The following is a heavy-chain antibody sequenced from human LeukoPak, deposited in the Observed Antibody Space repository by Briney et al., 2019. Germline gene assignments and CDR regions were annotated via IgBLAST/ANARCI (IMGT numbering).Heavy chain of an antibody. Sequence: ASVKVSCKASGYTFTSYYMHWVRQAPGQGLEWVGIINPSGGSTSYAQKFQGRVTMTRDMSTSTVYMELSSLRSEDTAVYYCASSMWDTAMVDYWGQGTLVTVSS. CDR3: ASSMWDTAMVDY. J-gene: IGHJ4*02. CDR2: INPSGGST. CDR1: GYTFTSYY. D-gene: IGHD5-18*01. V-gene: IGHV1-46*01.